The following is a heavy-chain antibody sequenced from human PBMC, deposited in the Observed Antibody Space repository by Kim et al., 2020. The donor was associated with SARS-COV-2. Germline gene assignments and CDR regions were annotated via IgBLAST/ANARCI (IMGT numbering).Heavy chain of an antibody. J-gene: IGHJ3*02. D-gene: IGHD2-2*01. Sequence: SVKVSCKASGGTFSSYAISWVRQAPGQGLEWMGGIIPIFGTANYAQKFQGRVTITADESTSTAYMELSSLRSEDTAVYYCASPVGGYCSSTSCYVGDNAFDIWGQGTMVTVSS. V-gene: IGHV1-69*13. CDR2: IIPIFGTA. CDR1: GGTFSSYA. CDR3: ASPVGGYCSSTSCYVGDNAFDI.